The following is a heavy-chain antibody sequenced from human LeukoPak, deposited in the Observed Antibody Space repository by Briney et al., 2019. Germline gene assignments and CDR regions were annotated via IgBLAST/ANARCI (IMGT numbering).Heavy chain of an antibody. D-gene: IGHD3-10*01. CDR2: IYYSGST. V-gene: IGHV4-30-4*01. CDR1: GGSISSGDYY. J-gene: IGHJ3*02. Sequence: SETLSLTCTVSGGSISSGDYYWSWIHQPPGKGLEWIGYIYYSGSTHYNPSLKSRVTISVDTSKNQFSLKLSTVTAADTAVYYCARSYGSGSYLGDAFDIWGQGTMVTVSS. CDR3: ARSYGSGSYLGDAFDI.